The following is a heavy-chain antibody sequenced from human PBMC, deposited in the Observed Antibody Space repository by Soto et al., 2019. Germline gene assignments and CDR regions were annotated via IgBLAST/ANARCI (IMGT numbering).Heavy chain of an antibody. Sequence: EVQLVESGGGLVKPGGSLRLSCAASGFTFSNAWMSWVRQAPGKGLEWVGRIRIKTDGGTTDYAAPVKGSLSISIEDSKNTLYLQMNSLKTEDTAVYYSTTPNRTQANWGQGNLVPVSS. J-gene: IGHJ4*02. CDR3: TTPNRTQAN. CDR2: IRIKTDGGTT. CDR1: GFTFSNAW. V-gene: IGHV3-15*01.